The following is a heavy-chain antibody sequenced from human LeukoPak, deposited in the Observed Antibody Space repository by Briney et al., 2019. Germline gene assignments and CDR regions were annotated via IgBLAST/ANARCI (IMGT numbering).Heavy chain of an antibody. Sequence: PSETLSLTCAVYGASLSGYDWSWIRQPPGKGLEWIGEINHSGSTNYNPSLKSRVTISVDTSKNQFSLKLSSVTAADTAVYYCAREWVGDCSGGSCYIYYYYYGMDVWGQGTTVTVSS. V-gene: IGHV4-34*01. J-gene: IGHJ6*02. D-gene: IGHD2-15*01. CDR3: AREWVGDCSGGSCYIYYYYYGMDV. CDR2: INHSGST. CDR1: GASLSGYD.